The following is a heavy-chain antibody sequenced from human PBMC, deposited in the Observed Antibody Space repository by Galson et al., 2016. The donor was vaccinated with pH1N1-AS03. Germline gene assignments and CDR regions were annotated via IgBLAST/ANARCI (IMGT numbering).Heavy chain of an antibody. CDR2: ISGNGIST. CDR1: GFTFSSYA. V-gene: IGHV3-64*01. D-gene: IGHD4/OR15-4a*01. J-gene: IGHJ4*02. Sequence: SLRLSCAAAGFTFSSYAMFWVRQAPGKGLEYVSAISGNGISTYYANSVKDRFTVSRDNSKNTLYLQMGSLRVEDMDVYYCARGPVSYANYWFPPPDYWGQGTLVTVSS. CDR3: ARGPVSYANYWFPPPDY.